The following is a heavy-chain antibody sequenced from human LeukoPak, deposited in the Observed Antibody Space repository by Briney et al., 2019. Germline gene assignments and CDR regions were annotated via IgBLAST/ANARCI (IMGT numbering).Heavy chain of an antibody. V-gene: IGHV3-66*02. J-gene: IGHJ5*02. CDR1: GFTVSSNY. CDR2: IYSGGST. D-gene: IGHD3-16*01. CDR3: ARWGLGTPVSIGAGFDP. Sequence: GGSLRLSCAASGFTVSSNYMSWVRQAPGKGLEWVSVIYSGGSTYYADSVKGRFTISRDNSKNTLYLQMNSLRAEDTAVYYCARWGLGTPVSIGAGFDPWGQGTLVTVSS.